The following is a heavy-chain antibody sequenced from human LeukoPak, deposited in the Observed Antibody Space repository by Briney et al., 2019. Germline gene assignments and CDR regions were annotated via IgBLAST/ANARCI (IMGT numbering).Heavy chain of an antibody. CDR2: IYHTGGT. CDR1: GGSFNDYF. CDR3: AREDSGFQI. J-gene: IGHJ3*02. V-gene: IGHV4-59*01. Sequence: SETLSLTCTVSGGSFNDYFWSWLRQPPGKGLEWIGYIYHTGGTHYNPSLKSRVTMSLDTSKNQFSLKLSSVTALDTAVYFCAREDSGFQIWGQGTMVTVSS.